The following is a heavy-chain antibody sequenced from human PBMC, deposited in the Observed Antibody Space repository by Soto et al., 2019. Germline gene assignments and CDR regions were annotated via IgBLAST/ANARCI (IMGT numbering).Heavy chain of an antibody. Sequence: QVQLVESGGGLVKPGGSLRLSCAASGFTFSDYYMSWIRQAPGKGLEWVSYISSSSSYTNYADSVKGRFTISRDNAKNSLYLQMNSLRAEDTAVYYCARLWSVASLTLDYWGQGTLVTVSS. J-gene: IGHJ4*02. V-gene: IGHV3-11*05. CDR3: ARLWSVASLTLDY. CDR2: ISSSSSYT. CDR1: GFTFSDYY. D-gene: IGHD2-2*01.